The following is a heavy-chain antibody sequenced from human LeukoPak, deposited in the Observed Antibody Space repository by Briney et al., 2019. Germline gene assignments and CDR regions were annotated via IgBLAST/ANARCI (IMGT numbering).Heavy chain of an antibody. Sequence: GGSLRLSCAASGFTFSSYGMHWVRQAPGKGLEWVASLYYDGSNQNYADSVKGRFTISRDSSKSTLYLQMNNLRTDDTAVYYCAKDCGGDCQVYKWGQGSLVTVSS. V-gene: IGHV3-30*02. D-gene: IGHD2-21*02. CDR2: LYYDGSNQ. J-gene: IGHJ4*02. CDR1: GFTFSSYG. CDR3: AKDCGGDCQVYK.